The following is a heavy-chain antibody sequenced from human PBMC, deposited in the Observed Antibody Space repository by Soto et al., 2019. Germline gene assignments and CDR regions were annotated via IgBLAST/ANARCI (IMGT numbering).Heavy chain of an antibody. CDR2: ISSDGSNK. CDR3: ERWKVQHDNYVYG. CDR1: GFTFSSFP. J-gene: IGHJ4*02. V-gene: IGHV3-30-3*01. D-gene: IGHD5-18*01. Sequence: GGSLRLSCSASGFTFSSFPMHWVRQAPGRGLEWVALISSDGSNKYYADAVKGRFTISRDNSKNTLYLQMNSLRGEDTAVYYCERWKVQHDNYVYGWGQGAQVTVSA.